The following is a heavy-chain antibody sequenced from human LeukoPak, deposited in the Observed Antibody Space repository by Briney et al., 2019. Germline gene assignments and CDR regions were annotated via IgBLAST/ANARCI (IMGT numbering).Heavy chain of an antibody. D-gene: IGHD3-3*01. CDR2: ISGSGGST. CDR3: AKDRLRDYDFWSGYYGRSNWFDP. V-gene: IGHV3-23*01. Sequence: GGSLRLSCAASGFTFSSYAMSWVRQAPGKGLEWVSAISGSGGSTYYADSVKGRFTISRDNSKNTLYLQMNSLRAEDTAVYYCAKDRLRDYDFWSGYYGRSNWFDPWGQGTLVTVSS. CDR1: GFTFSSYA. J-gene: IGHJ5*02.